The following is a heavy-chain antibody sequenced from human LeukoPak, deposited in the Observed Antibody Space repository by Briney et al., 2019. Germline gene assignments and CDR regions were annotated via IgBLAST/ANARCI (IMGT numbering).Heavy chain of an antibody. V-gene: IGHV4-4*02. J-gene: IGHJ4*02. D-gene: IGHD2/OR15-2a*01. CDR1: GCSISSTNW. CDR2: SSLTVGA. CDR3: SRESAAFCPFGY. Sequence: PSGTLSLTCGVSGCSISSTNWRSGVRQPPRQGLELIGESSLTVGANYNPSLNGRVTMSLDKSRNHLSLSLTSVTTADTAIYYSSRESAAFCPFGYWGQGTLVIVPP.